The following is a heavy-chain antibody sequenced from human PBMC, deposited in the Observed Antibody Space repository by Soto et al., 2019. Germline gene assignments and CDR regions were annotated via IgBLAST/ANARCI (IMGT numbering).Heavy chain of an antibody. V-gene: IGHV3-30*18. CDR1: GFTFSSYG. CDR3: AKDRTQMRGTTHSYYYGMDV. D-gene: IGHD3-10*01. Sequence: QVQMVESGGGVVQPGRSLRLSCAVSGFTFSSYGIHLVRQAPGKGLEWVAVISFDGINTDYVDSVKGRFIISRDNSKNTLYLQMNSLRAEDTAVYYCAKDRTQMRGTTHSYYYGMDVWGQGTTVTVSS. J-gene: IGHJ6*02. CDR2: ISFDGINT.